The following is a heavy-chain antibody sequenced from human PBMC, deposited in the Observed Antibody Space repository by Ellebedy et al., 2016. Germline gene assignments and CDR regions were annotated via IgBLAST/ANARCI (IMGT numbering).Heavy chain of an antibody. D-gene: IGHD3-22*01. J-gene: IGHJ4*02. Sequence: SVKVSCXASGGTFSSYAISWVRQAPGQGLEWMGRIIPILGIANYAQKFQGRVTITADKSTSTAYMELSSLRSEDTAVYYCARVDYDSSGYSDLYYFDYWGQGTLVTVSS. CDR1: GGTFSSYA. CDR3: ARVDYDSSGYSDLYYFDY. CDR2: IIPILGIA. V-gene: IGHV1-69*04.